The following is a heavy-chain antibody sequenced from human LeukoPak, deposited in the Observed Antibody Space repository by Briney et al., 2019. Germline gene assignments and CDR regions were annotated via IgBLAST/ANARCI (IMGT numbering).Heavy chain of an antibody. CDR2: VSGSGDGT. Sequence: GGSLRLSCAASGFTFTSYAMSWARQAPGKGLEWVSSVSGSGDGTYYADSVKGRFTISRDNSKKTLDLHMDSLRAEDTAVYYCAKERLGGNYGDYAVDYWGQGTMVTVSS. CDR1: GFTFTSYA. J-gene: IGHJ4*02. D-gene: IGHD4-17*01. CDR3: AKERLGGNYGDYAVDY. V-gene: IGHV3-23*01.